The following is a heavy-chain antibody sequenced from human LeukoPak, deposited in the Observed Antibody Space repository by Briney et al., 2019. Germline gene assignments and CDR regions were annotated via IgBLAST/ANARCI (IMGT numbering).Heavy chain of an antibody. V-gene: IGHV3-7*01. CDR2: IKQDGSEK. CDR1: GFTFSSYW. Sequence: GGSLRPSCAASGFTFSSYWMSWVRQAPGKGLEWVANIKQDGSEKYYVDSVKGRFTISRDNAKNSLYLQMNSLRAEDTAVYYCARDLSRRAVASIDYWGQGTLVTVSS. D-gene: IGHD6-19*01. J-gene: IGHJ4*02. CDR3: ARDLSRRAVASIDY.